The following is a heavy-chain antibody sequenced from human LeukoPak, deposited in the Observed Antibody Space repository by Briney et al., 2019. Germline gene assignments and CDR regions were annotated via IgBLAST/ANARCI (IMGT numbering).Heavy chain of an antibody. D-gene: IGHD3-16*01. J-gene: IGHJ6*02. Sequence: PGGSLRLSCAASGFTFSSYWMSWVRQAPGKGLEWVANIKQDGSEKYYVDSVKGRFTISRDNAENSLYLQMNNLRAEDTAVYFCARGGGLDVWGQGATVTVSS. CDR2: IKQDGSEK. V-gene: IGHV3-7*03. CDR1: GFTFSSYW. CDR3: ARGGGLDV.